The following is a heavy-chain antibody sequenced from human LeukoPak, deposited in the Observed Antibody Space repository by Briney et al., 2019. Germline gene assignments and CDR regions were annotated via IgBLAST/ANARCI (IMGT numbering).Heavy chain of an antibody. D-gene: IGHD3-3*01. Sequence: GGSLRLSCAASGFTFSRHWMTWVRQAPGKGLEWVANIKHDGGEKNYVDSVKGRFTISRDNAKNSLYLQMNSLRAEDTAVYYCAREGAYDFWSGSNYDALDVWGQGTTVTVSS. CDR3: AREGAYDFWSGSNYDALDV. CDR2: IKHDGGEK. V-gene: IGHV3-7*01. CDR1: GFTFSRHW. J-gene: IGHJ6*02.